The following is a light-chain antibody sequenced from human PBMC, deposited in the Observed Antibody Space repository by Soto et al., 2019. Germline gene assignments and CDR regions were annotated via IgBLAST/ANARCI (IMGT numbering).Light chain of an antibody. J-gene: IGKJ5*01. CDR3: QHFGGTTFT. Sequence: IVLTQSTGTLSLSPGEGATLSFKASQSVSSSYIAWYQQRPGQTPSLLIYGASTRATGIPDRFSGSGSGTHFTLTISRLEPGDFAVYYSQHFGGTTFTFGQGTRPEI. CDR2: GAS. CDR1: QSVSSSY. V-gene: IGKV3-20*01.